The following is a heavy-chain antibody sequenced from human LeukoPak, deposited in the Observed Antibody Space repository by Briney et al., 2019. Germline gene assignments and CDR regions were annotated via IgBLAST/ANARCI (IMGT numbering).Heavy chain of an antibody. CDR1: GFTFSSYG. Sequence: PGGSLRLSCAASGFTFSSYGMHWVRQAPGKGLEWVAVIWYDGSNKYYADSVKGRFTISRDNSKNTLYLQMNSLRAEGTAVYYCARDEMGATGFDYWGQGTLVTVSS. J-gene: IGHJ4*02. D-gene: IGHD1-26*01. V-gene: IGHV3-33*01. CDR3: ARDEMGATGFDY. CDR2: IWYDGSNK.